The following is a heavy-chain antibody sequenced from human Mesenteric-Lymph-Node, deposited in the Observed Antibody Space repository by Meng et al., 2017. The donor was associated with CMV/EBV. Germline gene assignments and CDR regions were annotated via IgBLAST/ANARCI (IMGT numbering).Heavy chain of an antibody. D-gene: IGHD3-22*01. J-gene: IGHJ3*02. CDR3: ARYDSSGYDPNDAFDI. CDR2: IYRTGNT. CDR1: GSISSSSW. Sequence: GSISSSSWWTWVRQPPGKGLEWIGEIYRTGNTNYNPSLKTRVTLSIDKSKNQFSLKLSSVTAADTAMYYCARYDSSGYDPNDAFDIWGQGTMVTVSS. V-gene: IGHV4-4*02.